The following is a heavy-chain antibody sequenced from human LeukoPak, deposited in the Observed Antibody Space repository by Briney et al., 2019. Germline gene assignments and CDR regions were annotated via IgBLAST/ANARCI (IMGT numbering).Heavy chain of an antibody. J-gene: IGHJ4*02. CDR3: ARLGGYCSGGSCYSGYFDY. CDR1: GYNFTNYW. Sequence: GESLKISCKGSGYNFTNYWIGWVRQLPGKGLEWMGIIFPGDSDTRYNPSFQGQVTISADKSISTAYLQCSGLKASDTAMYYCARLGGYCSGGSCYSGYFDYWGQGTLVTVSS. V-gene: IGHV5-51*01. D-gene: IGHD2-15*01. CDR2: IFPGDSDT.